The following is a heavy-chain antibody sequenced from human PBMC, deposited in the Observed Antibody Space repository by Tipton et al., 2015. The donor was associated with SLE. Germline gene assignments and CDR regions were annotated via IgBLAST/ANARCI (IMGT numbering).Heavy chain of an antibody. CDR2: ISSSGSTI. CDR1: GFTFSSYE. Sequence: AVSGFTFSSYEMNWVRQAPGKGLEWVSYISSSGSTIYYADSVKGRFTISRDNAKNSLYLQMNSLRAEDTAVYYCARGSHSSYYYYGMDVWGQGTTVTVSS. CDR3: ARGSHSSYYYYGMDV. J-gene: IGHJ6*02. D-gene: IGHD4-11*01. V-gene: IGHV3-48*03.